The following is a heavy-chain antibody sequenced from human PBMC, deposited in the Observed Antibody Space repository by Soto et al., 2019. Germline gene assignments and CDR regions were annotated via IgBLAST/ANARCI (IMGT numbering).Heavy chain of an antibody. CDR3: TRARYCSGGSCYFDS. V-gene: IGHV3-49*03. CDR2: IRSKAYGGTT. D-gene: IGHD2-15*01. J-gene: IGHJ4*02. CDR1: GFTFGDYA. Sequence: GGSLRLSCTASGFTFGDYAMSWFRQAPGKGLEWVGFIRSKAYGGTTEYAASVKGRFTISRDDSKSIAYLQMNSLKTEDTAVYYCTRARYCSGGSCYFDSWGQGTLVTVSS.